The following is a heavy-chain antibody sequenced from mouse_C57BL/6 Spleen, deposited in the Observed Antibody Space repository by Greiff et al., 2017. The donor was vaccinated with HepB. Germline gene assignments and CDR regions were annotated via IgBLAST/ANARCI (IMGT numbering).Heavy chain of an antibody. CDR3: AGGLGYYDY. CDR2: ISYDGSN. CDR1: GYSITSGYY. Sequence: EVQLVESGPGLVKPSQSLSLTCSVTGYSITSGYYWNWIRQFPGNKLEWMGYISYDGSNNYNPSLKNRISITRDTSKNQFFLKLNSVTTEDTATYYCAGGLGYYDYWGQGTTLTVSS. V-gene: IGHV3-6*01. D-gene: IGHD2-3*01. J-gene: IGHJ2*01.